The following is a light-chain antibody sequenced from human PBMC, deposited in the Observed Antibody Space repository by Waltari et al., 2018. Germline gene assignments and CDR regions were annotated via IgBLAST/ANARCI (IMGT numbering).Light chain of an antibody. Sequence: QSALTQPASVSGSPGQSLTISCTGTSSDVGTCNFRSWSQQNPGKAPKLMIYEGNKRPSGVSNRFSGSKAGNTASLTISGLQAEDEADYYCYSYAGSGTWVFGGGTKLTVL. CDR2: EGN. CDR1: SSDVGTCNF. J-gene: IGLJ3*02. V-gene: IGLV2-23*01. CDR3: YSYAGSGTWV.